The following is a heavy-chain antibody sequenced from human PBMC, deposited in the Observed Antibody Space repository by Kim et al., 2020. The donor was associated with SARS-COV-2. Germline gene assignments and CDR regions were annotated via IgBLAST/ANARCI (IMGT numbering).Heavy chain of an antibody. J-gene: IGHJ3*02. CDR1: GFTFSGST. CDR2: IRSKANSKAT. Sequence: GGSLRLSCAASGFTFSGSTMHWVRQASGKGLEWVGRIRSKANSKATAYAASVKNRFSISRDDTKNSAYLQMKSLKTTDTAVYYCTKVNPIAGGWYDAFD. V-gene: IGHV3-73*01. CDR3: TKVNPIAGGWYDAFD. D-gene: IGHD6-19*01.